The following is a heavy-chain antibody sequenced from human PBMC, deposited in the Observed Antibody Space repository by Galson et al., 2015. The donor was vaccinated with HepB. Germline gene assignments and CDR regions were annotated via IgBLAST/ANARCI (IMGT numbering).Heavy chain of an antibody. J-gene: IGHJ4*02. CDR2: IAPSDSYI. CDR3: ATYSSSWYLLDY. V-gene: IGHV5-10-1*01. D-gene: IGHD6-13*01. CDR1: GYSFTSYW. Sequence: QSGAEVKKPGESLRISCKGSGYSFTSYWISWVRQMPGKGLEWMGTIAPSDSYINYSPSFQGHVTISVDKSISTAYLQWSSLKASDTAMYYCATYSSSWYLLDYWGQGTLVTVSS.